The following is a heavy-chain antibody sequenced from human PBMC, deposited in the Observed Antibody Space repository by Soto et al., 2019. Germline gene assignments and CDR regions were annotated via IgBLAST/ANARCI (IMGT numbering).Heavy chain of an antibody. CDR3: ARVVIKRSHYYYYGMDV. J-gene: IGHJ6*02. V-gene: IGHV4-30-4*01. D-gene: IGHD3-22*01. CDR2: IYYSGST. Sequence: SETLSLTCTVSGGSISSGDYYWSWIRQPPGKGLEWIGYIYYSGSTYYNPSLKSRVTISVDTSKNQFYLKLSSVTAADTAVYYCARVVIKRSHYYYYGMDVWGQGTTVTVS. CDR1: GGSISSGDYY.